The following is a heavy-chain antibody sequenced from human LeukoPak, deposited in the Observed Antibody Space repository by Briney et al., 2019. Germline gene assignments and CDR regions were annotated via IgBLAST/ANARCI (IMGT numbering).Heavy chain of an antibody. CDR1: GFTFSSSA. CDR2: ICDSGGCT. CDR3: AKLDLTDGNSHY. Sequence: HPGGSLRLSCAASGFTFSSSALTWVRQAPGKGLEWVSSICDSGGCTYYADSVKGRFTISRDNSKDTLYLQLNSLRAEDTALYYCAKLDLTDGNSHYWGQGTLVTGSS. J-gene: IGHJ4*02. D-gene: IGHD4-23*01. V-gene: IGHV3-23*01.